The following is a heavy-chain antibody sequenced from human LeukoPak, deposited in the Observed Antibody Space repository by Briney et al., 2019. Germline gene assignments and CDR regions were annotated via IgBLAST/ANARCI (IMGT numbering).Heavy chain of an antibody. D-gene: IGHD2-15*01. V-gene: IGHV4-39*07. J-gene: IGHJ4*02. CDR3: TRVECTDGSCYTFDY. Sequence: SETLSLTCTVSGGSITSRTYYWGWIRQPPGKGLEWIGSIHYSGSTYYSPSLKSRVTISVDTSKKQFFLTLRSVTAADTAVYYCTRVECTDGSCYTFDYWGPGTLVIVSS. CDR1: GGSITSRTYY. CDR2: IHYSGST.